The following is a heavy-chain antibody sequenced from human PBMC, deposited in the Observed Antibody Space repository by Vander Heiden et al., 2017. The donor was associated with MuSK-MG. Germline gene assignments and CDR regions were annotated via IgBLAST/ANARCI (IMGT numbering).Heavy chain of an antibody. Sequence: QVQLVQSGAEVKKPGASVKVSCKASGYTFTGYYMPWVRQAPGQGLEWMGWIYPNSGGTNDAQKFQGRVTMTRDTSISTAYMELSRLRSDDTAVYYCARDQTTVTTPGVWGQGTLVTVSS. D-gene: IGHD4-17*01. V-gene: IGHV1-2*02. CDR2: IYPNSGGT. CDR1: GYTFTGYY. J-gene: IGHJ4*02. CDR3: ARDQTTVTTPGV.